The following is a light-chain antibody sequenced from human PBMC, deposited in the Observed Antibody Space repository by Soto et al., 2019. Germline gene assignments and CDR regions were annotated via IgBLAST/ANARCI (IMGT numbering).Light chain of an antibody. CDR1: SSDVGGYNY. J-gene: IGLJ1*01. CDR2: DVS. CDR3: SSYSSSSTPRV. Sequence: TQPPSVSGSPGQSITISCPGTSSDVGGYNYVSWYQQHPGKAPKLMIYDVSNRPSGVSNRFSGSKSGNTASLTISGLQAEDEADYYCSSYSSSSTPRVFGTGTKVTVL. V-gene: IGLV2-14*01.